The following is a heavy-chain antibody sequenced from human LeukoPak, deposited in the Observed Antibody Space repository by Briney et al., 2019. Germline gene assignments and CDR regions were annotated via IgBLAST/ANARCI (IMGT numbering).Heavy chain of an antibody. CDR3: ARVISGSYLNWFDP. V-gene: IGHV1-2*02. CDR2: INPNSGGT. D-gene: IGHD1-26*01. CDR1: GYTFTSYY. J-gene: IGHJ5*02. Sequence: ASVKVSCKASGYTFTSYYMHWVRQAPGQGLEWMGWINPNSGGTNYAQKFQGRVTMTRDTSISTAYMELSRLRSDDTAVYYCARVISGSYLNWFDPWGQGTLVTVSS.